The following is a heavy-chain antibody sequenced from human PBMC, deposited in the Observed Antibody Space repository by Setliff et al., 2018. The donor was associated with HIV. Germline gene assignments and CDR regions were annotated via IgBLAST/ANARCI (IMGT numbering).Heavy chain of an antibody. D-gene: IGHD6-13*01. CDR2: IKSKTSGGTK. V-gene: IGHV3-15*01. CDR1: GFSFNNAW. J-gene: IGHJ2*01. CDR3: AKVGTFSSTWYFDL. Sequence: GGSLRLSCAASGFSFNNAWMSWVRQAPGKGLEWIGRIKSKTSGGTKDYGAPAQGRFTIFRDDSKTTVYLQMKSLRAEDTAVYYCAKVGTFSSTWYFDLWGRGTLVTAPQ.